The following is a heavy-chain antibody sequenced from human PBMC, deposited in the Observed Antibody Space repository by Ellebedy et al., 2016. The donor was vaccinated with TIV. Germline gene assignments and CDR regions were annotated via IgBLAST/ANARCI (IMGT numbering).Heavy chain of an antibody. CDR2: ISAYNGNT. CDR3: ARGVDGYYDSSGYYFDY. J-gene: IGHJ4*02. D-gene: IGHD3-22*01. CDR1: GYTFTSYG. V-gene: IGHV1-18*01. Sequence: ASVKVSCXASGYTFTSYGISWVRQAPGQGLEWMGWISAYNGNTNYAQKLQGRVTMTTDTSTSTAYMELRSLRSDDTAVYYCARGVDGYYDSSGYYFDYWGQGTLVTVSS.